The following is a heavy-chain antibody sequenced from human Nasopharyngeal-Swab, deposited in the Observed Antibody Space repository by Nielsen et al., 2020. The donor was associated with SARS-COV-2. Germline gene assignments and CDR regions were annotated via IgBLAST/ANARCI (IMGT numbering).Heavy chain of an antibody. CDR1: GFDFSGFA. Sequence: GESLKISCAASGFDFSGFAMSRVRQAPGKGLEWVSAISGSGGSTCYADSVKGRFTISRDNSKNTLYLQMNSLRAEDTAVYYCIAVAGPGSFDYWGQGTLVTVSS. CDR3: IAVAGPGSFDY. V-gene: IGHV3-23*01. CDR2: ISGSGGST. D-gene: IGHD6-19*01. J-gene: IGHJ4*02.